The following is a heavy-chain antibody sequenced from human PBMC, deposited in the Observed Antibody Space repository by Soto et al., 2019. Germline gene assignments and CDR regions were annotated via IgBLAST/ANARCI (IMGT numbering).Heavy chain of an antibody. J-gene: IGHJ4*02. CDR2: IYWDDDK. D-gene: IGHD3-9*01. Sequence: QITLKESGPTLVKPTQTLTLTCTFSGFSLSTSGVGVGWIRQPPGKALEWLALIYWDDDKRYSPSLKSRLTLTKDTSKNQVVLTMTNMDPVDTATYYCAHVDDILTGPDYWGQGTLVTVSS. V-gene: IGHV2-5*02. CDR1: GFSLSTSGVG. CDR3: AHVDDILTGPDY.